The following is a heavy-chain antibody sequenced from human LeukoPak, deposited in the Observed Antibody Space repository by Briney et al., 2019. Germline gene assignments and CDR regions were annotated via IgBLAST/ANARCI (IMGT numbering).Heavy chain of an antibody. V-gene: IGHV4-39*01. CDR2: IYYSGST. D-gene: IGHD4-17*01. CDR3: ARQGAYGDYSYYYGMDV. Sequence: SETLSLTCTVSGGSVSSSSYYWGWIRQPPGKGLEWIGSIYYSGSTYYNPSLKSRVTISVDTSKNQFSLKLSSVTAADTAVYYCARQGAYGDYSYYYGMDVWGQGTTVTVSS. J-gene: IGHJ6*02. CDR1: GGSVSSSSYY.